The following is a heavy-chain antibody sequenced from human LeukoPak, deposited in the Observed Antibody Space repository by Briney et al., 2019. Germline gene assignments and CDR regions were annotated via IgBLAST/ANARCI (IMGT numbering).Heavy chain of an antibody. D-gene: IGHD3-10*01. CDR2: INPDGSNT. CDR1: GFTFSNNW. CDR3: AKDLHYGSADY. Sequence: GGSLRLSCAASGFTFSNNWMHWVRQDPGKGLVWVSYINPDGSNTNYADSVKGRFTISRDNAKNALYLQMNSLRAEDTAVYYCAKDLHYGSADYWGQGTLVTVSS. V-gene: IGHV3-74*01. J-gene: IGHJ4*02.